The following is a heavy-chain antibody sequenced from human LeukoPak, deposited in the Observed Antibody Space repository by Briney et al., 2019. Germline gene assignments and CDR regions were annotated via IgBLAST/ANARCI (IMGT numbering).Heavy chain of an antibody. CDR1: GGSFSGYY. V-gene: IGHV4-34*01. J-gene: IGHJ4*02. CDR2: INHSGST. Sequence: KPSETLSLTCAVYGGSFSGYYWSWIRQPPGKGLEWIGEINHSGSTNYNPSLKSRVTISVDTSKNQFSLKLSSVTAADTAVYYCARKRVLYSSSWYVLDYWGQGTLVTVSS. D-gene: IGHD6-13*01. CDR3: ARKRVLYSSSWYVLDY.